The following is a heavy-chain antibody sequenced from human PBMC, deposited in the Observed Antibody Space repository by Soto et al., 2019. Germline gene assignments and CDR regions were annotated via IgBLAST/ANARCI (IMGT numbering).Heavy chain of an antibody. D-gene: IGHD1-20*01. J-gene: IGHJ4*02. CDR3: ARTDRYNSRSTGWANRFDS. CDR1: GFTFSNYG. CDR2: VTVDGAT. Sequence: EVQLLESGGALVQPGGSLRLFCAASGFTFSNYGMTWVRLAPGKGREWVSTVTVDGATYFGNTVKGRFTMSRDISKSTVYLQMDSLRAEDTAIYYCARTDRYNSRSTGWANRFDSWGQGTLVTVSS. V-gene: IGHV3-23*01.